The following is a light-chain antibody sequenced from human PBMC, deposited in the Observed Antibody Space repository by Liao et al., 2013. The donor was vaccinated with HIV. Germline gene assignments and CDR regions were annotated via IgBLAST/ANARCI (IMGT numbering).Light chain of an antibody. CDR2: QDV. CDR3: QAWDNFVL. V-gene: IGLV3-1*01. CDR1: KLGDKY. J-gene: IGLJ2*01. Sequence: SYELTQAPSVSVSPGQTASITCSGDKLGDKYVYWYQQKPGQSPVLVIYQDVKRPSGIPERFSGFNSGNTATLTISGTQAMDEADYYCQAWDNFVLFGGGTKLTVL.